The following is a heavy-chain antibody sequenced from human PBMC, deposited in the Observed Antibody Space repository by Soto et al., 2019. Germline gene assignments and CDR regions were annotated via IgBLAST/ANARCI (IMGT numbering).Heavy chain of an antibody. Sequence: SETLSLTCTVSVGSISSYYWSWIRQPPGKGLEWLGYIYYSGSTNYTPSLKSRVTISLDTSKNQFSLNLSSVTAADTAVYYCAREITYCANGVCSASNWFDPWGQGTLVTVSS. CDR2: IYYSGST. D-gene: IGHD2-8*01. J-gene: IGHJ5*02. CDR1: VGSISSYY. V-gene: IGHV4-59*01. CDR3: AREITYCANGVCSASNWFDP.